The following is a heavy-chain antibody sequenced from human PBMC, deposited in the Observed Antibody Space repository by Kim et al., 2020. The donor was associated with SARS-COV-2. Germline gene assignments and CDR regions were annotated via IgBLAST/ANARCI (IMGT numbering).Heavy chain of an antibody. Sequence: DSVKGRFTISRDNSKNTLYLQMNSLRAEDTAVYYCAKDLPYGYYYDSSGHWGQGTLVTVSS. D-gene: IGHD3-22*01. V-gene: IGHV3-23*01. J-gene: IGHJ4*02. CDR3: AKDLPYGYYYDSSGH.